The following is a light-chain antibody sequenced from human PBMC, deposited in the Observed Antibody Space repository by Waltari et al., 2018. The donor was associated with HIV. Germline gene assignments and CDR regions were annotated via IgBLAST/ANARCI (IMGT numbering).Light chain of an antibody. V-gene: IGLV2-14*01. CDR2: DVS. Sequence: QSALTQPASVSGSPGQSITISCTGTSSDVGGYNSVSWSQQHPGKAPKLMIYDVSNRPSGVSNRFSGSKSGNTASLTISGLQAEDEADYYCSSYTSSSTHNYVFGTGTKVTVL. J-gene: IGLJ1*01. CDR3: SSYTSSSTHNYV. CDR1: SSDVGGYNS.